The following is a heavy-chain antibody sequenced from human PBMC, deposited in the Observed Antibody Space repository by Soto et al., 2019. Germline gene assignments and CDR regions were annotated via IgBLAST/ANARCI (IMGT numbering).Heavy chain of an antibody. Sequence: SETLSLTCAVYGGSFSGYYWSWIRQPPGKGLEWIGEINHSGSTNYNPSLKSRVTISVDTSKNQFSLKLSSVTAADTAVYYCASVCGDDENNFDYWGQGTLVTVSS. V-gene: IGHV4-34*01. D-gene: IGHD4-17*01. CDR2: INHSGST. CDR1: GGSFSGYY. CDR3: ASVCGDDENNFDY. J-gene: IGHJ4*02.